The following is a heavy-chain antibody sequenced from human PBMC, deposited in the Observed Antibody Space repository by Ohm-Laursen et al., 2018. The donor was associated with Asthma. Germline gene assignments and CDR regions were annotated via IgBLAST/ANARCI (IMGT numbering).Heavy chain of an antibody. V-gene: IGHV4-61*01. CDR3: ARVNDYGDKRGFDY. Sequence: TLSLTCTVSGGSVSSGSYYWSWIRQPPGKGLEWIGYIYYSGSTNYNPSLKSRVTISVDTSKNQFSLKLSSVTAADTAVYYCARVNDYGDKRGFDYWGQGTLVTVSS. J-gene: IGHJ4*02. CDR1: GGSVSSGSYY. CDR2: IYYSGST. D-gene: IGHD4-17*01.